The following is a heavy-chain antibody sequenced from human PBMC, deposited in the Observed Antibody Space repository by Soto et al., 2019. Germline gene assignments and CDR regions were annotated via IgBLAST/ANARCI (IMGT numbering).Heavy chain of an antibody. CDR1: GYTLTSYG. J-gene: IGHJ5*02. Sequence: ASVKVSCKASGYTLTSYGISWVRQAPGQGLEWMGWISAYNGNTNYAQKLQGRVTMTTDTSTSTAYMELRSLRSDDTAVYYCARRFLEWTFNWFDPWGQGTLVTVSS. CDR2: ISAYNGNT. D-gene: IGHD3-3*01. V-gene: IGHV1-18*01. CDR3: ARRFLEWTFNWFDP.